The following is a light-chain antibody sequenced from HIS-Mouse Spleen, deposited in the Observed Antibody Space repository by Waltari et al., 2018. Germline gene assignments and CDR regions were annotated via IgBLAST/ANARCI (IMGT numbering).Light chain of an antibody. CDR1: QGISSY. J-gene: IGKJ4*01. CDR2: DAS. V-gene: IGKV1D-8*02. Sequence: AIWMTQSPSLLSASTGDRVTISCRMSQGISSYLAWYQQKPGKAPELLIYDASNLETGVPSRFSGSGSGTDFTFTISSLQPEDIATYYCQQYDNLPSLTFGGGTKVEIK. CDR3: QQYDNLPSLT.